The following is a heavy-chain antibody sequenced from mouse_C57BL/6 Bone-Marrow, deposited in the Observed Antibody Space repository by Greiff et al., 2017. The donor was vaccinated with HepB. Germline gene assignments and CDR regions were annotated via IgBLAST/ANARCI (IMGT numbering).Heavy chain of an antibody. D-gene: IGHD2-4*01. J-gene: IGHJ1*03. CDR2: IFPGSGST. Sequence: QVQLKESGPELVKPGASVKISCKASGYTFTDYYINWVKQRPGQGLEWIGWIFPGSGSTYYNEKFKGKATLTVDKSSSTAYMLLSSLTSEDSAVYFCARLHYDYDRNWYFDVWGTGTTVTVSS. CDR1: GYTFTDYY. CDR3: ARLHYDYDRNWYFDV. V-gene: IGHV1-75*01.